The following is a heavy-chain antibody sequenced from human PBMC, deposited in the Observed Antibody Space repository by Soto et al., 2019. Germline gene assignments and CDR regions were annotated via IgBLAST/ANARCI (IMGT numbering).Heavy chain of an antibody. V-gene: IGHV4-59*01. J-gene: IGHJ4*02. D-gene: IGHD5-12*01. CDR2: IYYSGST. CDR3: ARAGYGVGY. Sequence: PSETLSLTCTVSGGSISSYYWSWIRQPPGKGLEWIGYIYYSGSTNYNPSLKSRVTISVDTSKNQFSLKLSSVTAADTAVYYCARAGYGVGYWGQRTLVTVSS. CDR1: GGSISSYY.